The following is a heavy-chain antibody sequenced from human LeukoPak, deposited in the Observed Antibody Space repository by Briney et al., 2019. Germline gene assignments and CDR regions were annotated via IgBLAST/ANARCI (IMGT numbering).Heavy chain of an antibody. Sequence: PGGSLRLSCAASGFTFSSYSMNWVRQAPGKGLEWVSYISSSSSTIYYADSVKGRFTISRDNSKNTLYLQMNSLRAEDTAIYYCAKGFRYDILTSIAFDFWGQGTMVTVSS. J-gene: IGHJ3*01. CDR3: AKGFRYDILTSIAFDF. CDR2: ISSSSSTI. D-gene: IGHD3-9*01. V-gene: IGHV3-48*04. CDR1: GFTFSSYS.